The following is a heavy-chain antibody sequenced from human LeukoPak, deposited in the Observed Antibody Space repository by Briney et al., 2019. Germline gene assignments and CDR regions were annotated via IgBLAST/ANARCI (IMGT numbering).Heavy chain of an antibody. CDR1: GGSFSSYA. CDR3: ARDVGEYCSSTNCYASHY. Sequence: SVKVSCKASGGSFSSYAISWVRQAPGQGLEWMGGIIPIFGTANYAQTFQGRVTITADKSTSTAYMELSSLRSEDAAVYYCARDVGEYCSSTNCYASHYWGQGTLVTVSS. CDR2: IIPIFGTA. V-gene: IGHV1-69*06. J-gene: IGHJ4*02. D-gene: IGHD2-2*01.